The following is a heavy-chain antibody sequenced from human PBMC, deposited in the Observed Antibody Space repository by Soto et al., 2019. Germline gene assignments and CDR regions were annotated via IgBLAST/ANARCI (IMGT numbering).Heavy chain of an antibody. CDR1: GFIFSNYN. CDR2: ISSSSSYI. V-gene: IGHV3-48*01. J-gene: IGHJ6*02. CDR3: ARGDNWSHDYNYDMDV. Sequence: EVQLVESGGGLVQPGGSLRLSCAASGFIFSNYNMYWVRQAPGKGLEWVSYISSSSSYIYYADSVRGRFTISRDNARNSLLLQMNSLRGEDTAVYYCARGDNWSHDYNYDMDVWGQGTTVTVSS. D-gene: IGHD1-20*01.